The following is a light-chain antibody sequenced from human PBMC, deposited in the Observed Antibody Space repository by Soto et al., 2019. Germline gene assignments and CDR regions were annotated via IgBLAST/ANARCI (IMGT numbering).Light chain of an antibody. CDR3: QSYDSSLVV. CDR1: SSNIGAGYA. V-gene: IGLV1-40*01. CDR2: GNS. Sequence: QPVLTQPPSVSGAPGQRVTISCTGSSSNIGAGYAVHWYQQLPGTAPKLLIYGNSNRPSGVPDRFSGSKSGTSASLAITGLQAEDEADYYCQSYDSSLVVFGGGTKLTVL. J-gene: IGLJ2*01.